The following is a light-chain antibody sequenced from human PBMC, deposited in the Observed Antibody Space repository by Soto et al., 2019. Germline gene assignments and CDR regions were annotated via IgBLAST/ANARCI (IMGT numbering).Light chain of an antibody. CDR2: GAS. CDR3: QQYGSSPPT. J-gene: IGKJ1*01. V-gene: IGKV3-20*01. CDR1: QSISRY. Sequence: IVLTQPPGTPSLSPGERTTLSCRASQSISRYLAWYQQKPGQGPRLLIYGASSRATGTPDRFSGSGSGTDFTLTINRLEPEDFALYYCQQYGSSPPTFGQGTKV.